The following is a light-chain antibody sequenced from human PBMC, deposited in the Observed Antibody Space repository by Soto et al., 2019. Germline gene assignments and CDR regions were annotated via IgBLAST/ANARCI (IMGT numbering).Light chain of an antibody. V-gene: IGLV1-40*01. CDR3: QSYDSSLSGYVV. CDR2: GNS. J-gene: IGLJ2*01. Sequence: QLVLTQPPSVSGAPGQRVTISCTGSSSNIGAGYDVHWYLQLPGTAPKLLIYGNSNRPSGVPDRFSGSKSGTSASLAITGLQAEDEADYYCQSYDSSLSGYVVFGGGTKVTVL. CDR1: SSNIGAGYD.